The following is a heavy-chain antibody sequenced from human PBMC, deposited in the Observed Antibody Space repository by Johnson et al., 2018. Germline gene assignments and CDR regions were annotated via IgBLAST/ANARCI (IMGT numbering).Heavy chain of an antibody. CDR1: GFTFSSYW. J-gene: IGHJ1*01. D-gene: IGHD4-17*01. CDR3: ARSDYVDYEYFQH. V-gene: IGHV3-7*01. Sequence: QLVACGGGLVQPGGSLRLSCAASGFTFSSYWMSWVRQAPGKGLEWVPNIKQDGSEKYYVDSVKGRFTISSDNAKNSLYLQMNSLRAEDTAVYYFARSDYVDYEYFQHWGQGTLVTVSS. CDR2: IKQDGSEK.